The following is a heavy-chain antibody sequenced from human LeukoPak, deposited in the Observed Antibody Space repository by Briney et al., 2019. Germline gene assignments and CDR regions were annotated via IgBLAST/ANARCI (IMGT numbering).Heavy chain of an antibody. CDR3: ARDYLAEGGFDY. Sequence: GGSLRLSCAASGLTFSSYAMHWVRQAPGKGLEWVAVISYDGSNKYYADSVKGRFTISRDNSKNTLYLQMNSLRAEDTAVYYCARDYLAEGGFDYWGQGTLVTVSS. D-gene: IGHD6-13*01. CDR1: GLTFSSYA. CDR2: ISYDGSNK. J-gene: IGHJ4*02. V-gene: IGHV3-30-3*01.